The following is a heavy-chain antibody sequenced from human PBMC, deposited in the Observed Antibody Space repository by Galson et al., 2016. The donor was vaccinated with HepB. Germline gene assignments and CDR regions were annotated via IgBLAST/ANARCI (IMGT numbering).Heavy chain of an antibody. CDR1: GFTFSNFG. J-gene: IGHJ4*02. D-gene: IGHD5-12*01. CDR3: AREVEYSSSQFDY. V-gene: IGHV3-30*02. Sequence: SLRLSCAASGFTFSNFGMHWVRQAPGKGLDWVVFIRYDGSDVYYADSVKGRFTISRDNSKNTLDLQMNSLRAEDTAVYYCAREVEYSSSQFDYWGQGNLVTVSS. CDR2: IRYDGSDV.